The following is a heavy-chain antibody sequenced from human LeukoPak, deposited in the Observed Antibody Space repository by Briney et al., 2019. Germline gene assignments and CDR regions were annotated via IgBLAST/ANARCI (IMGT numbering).Heavy chain of an antibody. J-gene: IGHJ3*02. Sequence: PGGSLRLSCAASGFTFSSYWMHWVRQAPGKGLVWVSRINSDGSSTSYADSVRGRFSISRDNAKNSLYLQMNSLRAEDTAVYYCAREKDYDFWSGYSRPYAFDIWGPGTMVTVSS. D-gene: IGHD3-3*01. CDR1: GFTFSSYW. V-gene: IGHV3-74*01. CDR2: INSDGSST. CDR3: AREKDYDFWSGYSRPYAFDI.